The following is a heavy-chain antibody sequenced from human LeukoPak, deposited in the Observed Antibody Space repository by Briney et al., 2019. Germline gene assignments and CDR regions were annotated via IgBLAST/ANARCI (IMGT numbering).Heavy chain of an antibody. CDR1: IDSFSNYH. D-gene: IGHD4-17*01. J-gene: IGHJ4*02. CDR2: VNESGGT. V-gene: IGHV4-34*04. CDR3: ARIANDYGDYRGNGY. Sequence: SETLSLTCAVYIDSFSNYHWNWIRQTPAKGMEWSGEVNESGGTTISPYLTSRAVLSVHTSMNKFSFKLSSVTAADTAGYYIARIANDYGDYRGNGYWGQGTLITVSP.